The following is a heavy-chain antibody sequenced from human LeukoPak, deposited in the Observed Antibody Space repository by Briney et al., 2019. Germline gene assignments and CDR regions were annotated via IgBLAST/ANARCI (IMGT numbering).Heavy chain of an antibody. Sequence: GESLKISCKASGYRFPSYWIIWVRQMPGKGLEWMGGIDPIDSYTAYSPSFQGHVTISADKSIATVYLQWGSLKASDTAMYYCARARVDTAMADFDYWGQGTLVTVSS. CDR2: IDPIDSYT. CDR3: ARARVDTAMADFDY. V-gene: IGHV5-10-1*01. J-gene: IGHJ4*02. CDR1: GYRFPSYW. D-gene: IGHD5-18*01.